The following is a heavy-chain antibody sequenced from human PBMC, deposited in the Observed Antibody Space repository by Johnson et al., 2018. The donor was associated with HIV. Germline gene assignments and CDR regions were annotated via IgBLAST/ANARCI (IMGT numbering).Heavy chain of an antibody. CDR3: VKEHGWGSFDI. D-gene: IGHD3-16*01. V-gene: IGHV3-30*02. J-gene: IGHJ3*02. CDR1: GFTFSSYA. Sequence: QVQLVESGGGVVQPGGSLRLSCVASGFTFSSYAMHWVRQAPGKGLEWVTFIRYDGNNKYYVDSVKGRFTVYRENAKNTVYLQMNSLRAEDTATYYCVKEHGWGSFDICGQWTMVTVSS. CDR2: IRYDGNNK.